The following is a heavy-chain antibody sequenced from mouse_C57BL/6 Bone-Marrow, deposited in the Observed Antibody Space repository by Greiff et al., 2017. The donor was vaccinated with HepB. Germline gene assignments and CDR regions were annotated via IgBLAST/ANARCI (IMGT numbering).Heavy chain of an antibody. Sequence: QVQLQQSGAELVRPGTSVKLSCKASGYTFTSYWMHWVKQRPGQGLEWIGVIDPSDSYTNYNQKFKGKATLTVDTSSSTAYMQLSSLTSEDSAVYYCARSGLRRAYFDYWGQGTTLTVSS. J-gene: IGHJ2*01. CDR3: ARSGLRRAYFDY. CDR1: GYTFTSYW. CDR2: IDPSDSYT. V-gene: IGHV1-59*01. D-gene: IGHD2-2*01.